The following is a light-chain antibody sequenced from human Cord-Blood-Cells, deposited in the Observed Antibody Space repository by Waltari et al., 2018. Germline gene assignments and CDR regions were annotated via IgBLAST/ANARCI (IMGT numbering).Light chain of an antibody. J-gene: IGKJ2*01. CDR3: QQSYSTPYT. CDR2: AAS. V-gene: IGKV1-39*01. Sequence: DIQMTQSPSSLSASVGDRVTITCQASQSISIYLNWYQQKPGKAPKLLIYAASSLQSGVPSRFSGSGSGTDFTLTISSLQPEDFATYYCQQSYSTPYTFGQGTKLEIK. CDR1: QSISIY.